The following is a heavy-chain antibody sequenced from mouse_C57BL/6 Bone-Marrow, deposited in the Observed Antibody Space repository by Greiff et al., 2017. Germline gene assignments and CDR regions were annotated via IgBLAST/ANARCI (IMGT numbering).Heavy chain of an antibody. Sequence: VQLQQSGPELVKPGASVKISCKASGYAFSSSWLNWVKPRPGKGLEWIGRIYPGDGDTNYNGKFKGKATLTADKSSSTAYMQLSSLTSEDSAVYFCARYYSNSYYAMDYWGQGTSVTVSS. D-gene: IGHD2-5*01. CDR3: ARYYSNSYYAMDY. CDR1: GYAFSSSW. V-gene: IGHV1-82*01. CDR2: IYPGDGDT. J-gene: IGHJ4*01.